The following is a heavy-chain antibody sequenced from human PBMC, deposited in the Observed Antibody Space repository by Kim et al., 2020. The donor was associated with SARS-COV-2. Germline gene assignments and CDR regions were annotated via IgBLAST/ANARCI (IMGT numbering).Heavy chain of an antibody. Sequence: SETLSLTCTVSGGSISSYYWSWIRQPPGKGLEWIGYIYYSGSTNYNPSLKSRVTISVDTSKNQFSLKLSSVTAADTDAYYCARDGRDYSPEYYYGMDVWGQGTTVTVSS. CDR3: ARDGRDYSPEYYYGMDV. V-gene: IGHV4-59*13. J-gene: IGHJ6*02. CDR2: IYYSGST. D-gene: IGHD4-4*01. CDR1: GGSISSYY.